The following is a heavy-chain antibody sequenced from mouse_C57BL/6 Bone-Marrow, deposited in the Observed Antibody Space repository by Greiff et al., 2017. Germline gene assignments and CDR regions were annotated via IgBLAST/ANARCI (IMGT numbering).Heavy chain of an antibody. CDR2: ISGGGGNT. J-gene: IGHJ1*03. CDR1: GFTFSSYT. D-gene: IGHD1-1*01. Sequence: EVHLVESGGGLVKPGGSLKLSCAASGFTFSSYTMSWVRQTPEKRLQWVAAISGGGGNTYYPASVQGRFTISRDNDKNILYQQLSSLRYEDTALYYCTRQVTTVLATKYFDVWGTGTTVSVSS. V-gene: IGHV5-9*01. CDR3: TRQVTTVLATKYFDV.